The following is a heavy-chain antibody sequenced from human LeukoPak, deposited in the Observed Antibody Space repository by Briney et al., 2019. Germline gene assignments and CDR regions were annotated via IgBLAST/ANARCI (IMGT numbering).Heavy chain of an antibody. V-gene: IGHV1-46*01. Sequence: GASVKVSCKASGGTFSSYAINWVRQAPGQGLEWMGLINPGGDNTKYAQNFQDRVTMTSDTSARTVYMELSSLSSEDTAIYYCARIRDGYNDAYDIWGQGTVVTVPS. CDR1: GGTFSSYA. D-gene: IGHD5-24*01. CDR2: INPGGDNT. J-gene: IGHJ3*02. CDR3: ARIRDGYNDAYDI.